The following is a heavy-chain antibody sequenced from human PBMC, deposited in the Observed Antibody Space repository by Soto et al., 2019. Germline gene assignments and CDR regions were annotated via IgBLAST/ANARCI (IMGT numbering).Heavy chain of an antibody. CDR2: ISSGGSTV. CDR3: AKDRPGRGSCSSTTCYAFDY. D-gene: IGHD2-2*01. CDR1: GFTFSSYS. J-gene: IGHJ4*02. Sequence: EVQLVESGGGLVQPGGSLRLSCAASGFTFSSYSMNWVRQAPGKGLECVSDISSGGSTVYYADSVKDRFTISRDNAKNSVYLQMDSLRVEDTSVYYCAKDRPGRGSCSSTTCYAFDYWGQGTLVTVSS. V-gene: IGHV3-48*01.